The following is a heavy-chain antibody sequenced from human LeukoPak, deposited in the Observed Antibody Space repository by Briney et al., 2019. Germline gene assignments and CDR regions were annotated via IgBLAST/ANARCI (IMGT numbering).Heavy chain of an antibody. V-gene: IGHV4-30-4*08. J-gene: IGHJ3*02. CDR3: ARQPSTRYCSSATCYTLDI. CDR2: ISHSGNS. Sequence: PSETLSLTCTVSGGSISSGDYYWSWIRQPPGKGLERIGYISHSGNSYFNPSLKSRIILSVDTSKNQFSLKLSSVTAADTAVYYCARQPSTRYCSSATCYTLDIWGQGTMVTVSS. CDR1: GGSISSGDYY. D-gene: IGHD2-2*02.